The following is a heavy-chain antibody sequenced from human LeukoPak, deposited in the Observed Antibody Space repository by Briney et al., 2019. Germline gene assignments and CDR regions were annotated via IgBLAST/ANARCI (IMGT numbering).Heavy chain of an antibody. CDR1: GYTFTSYY. V-gene: IGHV1-46*01. CDR2: INPSGGST. J-gene: IGHJ5*02. Sequence: GASVKVSCKASGYTFTSYYMHWVRQAPGQGLEWMGIINPSGGSTSYAQKFQGRVTMTRDTSTSTVYMELSSLRSEDTAVYYCARGSLFGELFNWFDPWGQGTLVTVSS. D-gene: IGHD3-10*01. CDR3: ARGSLFGELFNWFDP.